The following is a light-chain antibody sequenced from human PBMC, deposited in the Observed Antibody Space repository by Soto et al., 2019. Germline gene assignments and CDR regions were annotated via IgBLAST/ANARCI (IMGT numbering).Light chain of an antibody. CDR3: QQSYSTPLT. V-gene: IGKV1-39*01. Sequence: DIQMTQSPSSLSASIGGRVTISCRASQAISTYLNWYQQKPGKAPKVLIYAASSLQSGVPSRFSGSGSGTDFTLTISSLQPEDFATYYCQQSYSTPLTFGGGTKVEIK. J-gene: IGKJ4*01. CDR2: AAS. CDR1: QAISTY.